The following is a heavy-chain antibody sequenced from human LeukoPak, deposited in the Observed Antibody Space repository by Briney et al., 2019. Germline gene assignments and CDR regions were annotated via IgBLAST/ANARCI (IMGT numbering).Heavy chain of an antibody. J-gene: IGHJ6*03. CDR2: INPNSGGT. D-gene: IGHD6-19*01. Sequence: ASVKVSCKASGYTFTGYYMHWVRQAPGQGPEWMGWINPNSGGTNYAQKFQGRVTMTRDTSISTAYMELSRLRSDDTAVYYCARIAVAADPYYYYYYYMDVWGKGTTVTVSS. CDR1: GYTFTGYY. V-gene: IGHV1-2*02. CDR3: ARIAVAADPYYYYYYYMDV.